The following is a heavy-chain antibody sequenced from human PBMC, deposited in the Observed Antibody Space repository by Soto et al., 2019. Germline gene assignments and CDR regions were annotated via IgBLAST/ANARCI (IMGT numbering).Heavy chain of an antibody. CDR1: GASINSGGFY. D-gene: IGHD6-13*01. CDR3: ARVSAAGTRWFDR. CDR2: IDYRGST. V-gene: IGHV4-31*03. Sequence: QVHLQESGPGLVKSSQTLSLTCTVSGASINSGGFYWIWVRQFPGKGLEWIGYIDYRGSTFYNPSLKSRATISSDTSSAQFSREVNSVTAADTAVFFCARVSAAGTRWFDRWGQGSLVTVSS. J-gene: IGHJ5*02.